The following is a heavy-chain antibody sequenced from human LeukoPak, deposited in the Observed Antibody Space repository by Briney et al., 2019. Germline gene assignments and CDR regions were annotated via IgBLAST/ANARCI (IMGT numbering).Heavy chain of an antibody. CDR2: IYSGGST. CDR3: ARPPRGGDAFDI. V-gene: IGHV3-66*04. D-gene: IGHD6-25*01. J-gene: IGHJ3*02. Sequence: GGSLRLSCAASEFSVGSNYMTWVRQAPGKGLEWVSLIYSGGSTYYADSVKGRFTISRDNSKNTLYLQMNSLRAEDTAVYYCARPPRGGDAFDIWGQGTMVTVSS. CDR1: EFSVGSNY.